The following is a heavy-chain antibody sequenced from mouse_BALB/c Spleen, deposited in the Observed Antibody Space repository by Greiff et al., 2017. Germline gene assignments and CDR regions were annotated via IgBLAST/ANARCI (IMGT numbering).Heavy chain of an antibody. J-gene: IGHJ3*01. V-gene: IGHV7-3*02. D-gene: IGHD2-14*01. CDR2: IRNKANGYTT. Sequence: EVKLVESGGGLVQPGGSLRLSCAPSGFTFTDYYMSWVRQPPGKALEWLGFIRNKANGYTTEYSASVKGRFTISRDNSQSILYLQMNTLRAEDSATYYCARGHRYDGWTWFAYWGQGTLVTVSA. CDR3: ARGHRYDGWTWFAY. CDR1: GFTFTDYY.